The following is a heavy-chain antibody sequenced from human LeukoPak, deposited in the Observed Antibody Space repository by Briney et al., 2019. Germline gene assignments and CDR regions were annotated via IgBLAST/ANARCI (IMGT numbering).Heavy chain of an antibody. CDR2: IYTSGST. V-gene: IGHV4-4*07. Sequence: SETLSLTCTVSGGSISSYYWSWIRQPAGKGLEWIGRIYTSGSTNYNPSLKSRVTRAVDTSKNQFSLKLSSVTAADTAVYYCPTSLHANCSSTRCYTTPQDRDYYYYGIHVWGQGTTVTVSS. D-gene: IGHD2-2*02. CDR1: GGSISSYY. CDR3: PTSLHANCSSTRCYTTPQDRDYYYYGIHV. J-gene: IGHJ6*02.